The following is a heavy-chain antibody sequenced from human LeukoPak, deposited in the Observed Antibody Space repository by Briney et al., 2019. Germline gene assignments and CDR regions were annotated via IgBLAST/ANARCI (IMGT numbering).Heavy chain of an antibody. CDR2: ISSRSTYI. J-gene: IGHJ4*02. CDR3: AREPTAMIL. Sequence: PGGSLRLSCAASGFTFSSYSMNWVRQTPGKGLEWVSSISSRSTYIYYADSVKGRFTISRDNAKNSLYLQTNSLRAEDTAVYYCAREPTAMILWGQGTLVTVSS. V-gene: IGHV3-21*01. CDR1: GFTFSSYS. D-gene: IGHD5-18*01.